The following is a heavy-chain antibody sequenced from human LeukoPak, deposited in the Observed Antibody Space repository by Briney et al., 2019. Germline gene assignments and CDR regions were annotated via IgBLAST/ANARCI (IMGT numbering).Heavy chain of an antibody. Sequence: GGSLRLSCTASRFTFNNYAMKWVRQAPGKGLEWVSAISGSGRSTYSADSVKGRFTISRDKSIKTLYMQMNSLRAEDTAVYYCVTSTCGGDCYSGFDYWGQGTLVTVSS. D-gene: IGHD2-21*02. J-gene: IGHJ4*02. CDR2: ISGSGRST. CDR3: VTSTCGGDCYSGFDY. V-gene: IGHV3-23*01. CDR1: RFTFNNYA.